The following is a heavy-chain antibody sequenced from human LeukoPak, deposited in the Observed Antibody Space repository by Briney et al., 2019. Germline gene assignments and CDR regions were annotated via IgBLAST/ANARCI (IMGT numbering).Heavy chain of an antibody. J-gene: IGHJ6*03. CDR2: ISSSGSTI. CDR1: GFTFSSYE. Sequence: GGSLRLSCAASGFTFSSYEMNWVRQAPGKGLEWVSYISSSGSTIYYADSVKGRFTISRDNAKNSLYLQMNSLRAEDTAVYYCARGGGGSPLDYYGSGNPDYYYYMDVWGKGTTVTVSS. D-gene: IGHD3-10*01. V-gene: IGHV3-48*03. CDR3: ARGGGGSPLDYYGSGNPDYYYYMDV.